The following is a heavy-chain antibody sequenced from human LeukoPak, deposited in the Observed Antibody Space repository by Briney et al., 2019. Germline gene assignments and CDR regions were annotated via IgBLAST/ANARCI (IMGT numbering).Heavy chain of an antibody. CDR2: IRYNGNNQ. CDR1: GFTFNNYG. J-gene: IGHJ6*03. V-gene: IGHV3-30*02. D-gene: IGHD3-10*01. CDR3: AKDSAFYYIDV. Sequence: GGSPRLSCATSGFTFNNYGMHWVRQAPGKGLEWVAFIRYNGNNQYYADSVKGRFTISRDNSKNTLYLQMNSLKGDDTAVYYCAKDSAFYYIDVWGKGTTVIISS.